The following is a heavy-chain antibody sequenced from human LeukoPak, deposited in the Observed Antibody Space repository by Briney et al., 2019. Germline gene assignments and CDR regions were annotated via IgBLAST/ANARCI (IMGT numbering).Heavy chain of an antibody. V-gene: IGHV3-30*18. CDR1: GFTFSSYG. CDR2: ISYDGSNK. Sequence: GGSLRLSCAASGFTFSSYGMHWVRQAPGKGLEWVAVISYDGSNKYYADSVKGRFTISRDNSKNTLYLQMNSLRAEDTAVYYCAKDRRSSGSDAFDIWGQGTMVTVSS. CDR3: AKDRRSSGSDAFDI. D-gene: IGHD6-19*01. J-gene: IGHJ3*02.